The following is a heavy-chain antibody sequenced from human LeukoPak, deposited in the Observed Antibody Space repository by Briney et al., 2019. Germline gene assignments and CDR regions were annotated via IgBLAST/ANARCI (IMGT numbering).Heavy chain of an antibody. D-gene: IGHD1-26*01. CDR2: INPNSGGT. V-gene: IGHV1-2*02. CDR1: GYTFTDYY. CDR3: ARAHSARAHSGSYSFDY. J-gene: IGHJ4*02. Sequence: ASVKVSCKASGYTFTDYYMHWVRQAPGQGLEWMGWINPNSGGTNYAQKFQGRVTMTRDTSISTAYIELGRLRSVDTAVYYCARAHSARAHSGSYSFDYWDQGTLVTVSS.